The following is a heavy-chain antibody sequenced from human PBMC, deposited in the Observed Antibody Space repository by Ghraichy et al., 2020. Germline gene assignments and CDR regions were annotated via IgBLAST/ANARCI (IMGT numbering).Heavy chain of an antibody. Sequence: ASVKVSCKDSGYTFTSYDINWVRQATGQGLEWMGWMNPNSGNTGYAQKFQGRVTMTRNTSISTAYMELSSLRSEDTAVYYCARGRYSSSWYAWDYWGQGTLVTVSS. CDR2: MNPNSGNT. D-gene: IGHD6-13*01. CDR3: ARGRYSSSWYAWDY. CDR1: GYTFTSYD. J-gene: IGHJ4*02. V-gene: IGHV1-8*01.